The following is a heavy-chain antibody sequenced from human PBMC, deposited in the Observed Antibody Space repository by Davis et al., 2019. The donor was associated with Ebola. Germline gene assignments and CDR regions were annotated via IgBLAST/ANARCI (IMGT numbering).Heavy chain of an antibody. V-gene: IGHV4-59*03. CDR3: SERGSSV. CDR1: GVSISRHY. Sequence: PSETLSLTCTVSGVSISRHYWSWIRQPPGKRLEWIGSIYYTGNAYYNSSLASRATISVDTSKKQFSLKLTSVTAADTAMYYCSERGSSVWGQGTLVTVSS. D-gene: IGHD3-10*01. J-gene: IGHJ4*02. CDR2: IYYTGNA.